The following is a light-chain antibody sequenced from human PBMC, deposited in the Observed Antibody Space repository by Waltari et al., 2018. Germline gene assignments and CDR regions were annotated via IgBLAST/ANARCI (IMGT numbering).Light chain of an antibody. V-gene: IGLV4-69*01. CDR3: QTGGHGTWV. Sequence: QLVLTQSPSASASLGASVKLTCTLSSGHSSNVIAWLQQQPEKGPGYLMRVNSDGSHRRGDEIPDRFSGSSSGAERYLTISSLQSEDEADYYCQTGGHGTWVFGGGTKLTVL. CDR1: SGHSSNV. J-gene: IGLJ3*02. CDR2: VNSDGSH.